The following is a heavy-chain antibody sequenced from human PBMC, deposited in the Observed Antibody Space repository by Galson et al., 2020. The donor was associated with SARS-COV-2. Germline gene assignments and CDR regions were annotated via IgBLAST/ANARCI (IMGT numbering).Heavy chain of an antibody. CDR2: IYYSGST. J-gene: IGHJ4*02. CDR1: GGSISSYY. CDR3: ARAAQTYYDFWSGYYNAPHFDY. Sequence: SETLSLTCTVSGGSISSYYWSWIRQPPGKGLEWIGYIYYSGSTNYNPSLKSRVTISVDTSKNQFSLKLSSVTAADTAVYYCARAAQTYYDFWSGYYNAPHFDYWGQGTLVTVSP. V-gene: IGHV4-59*01. D-gene: IGHD3-3*01.